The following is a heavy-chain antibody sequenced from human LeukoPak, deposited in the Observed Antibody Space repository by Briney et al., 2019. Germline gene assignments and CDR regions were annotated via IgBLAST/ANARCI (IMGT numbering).Heavy chain of an antibody. CDR1: GFTFSSYG. Sequence: GGSLRLSCAASGFTFSSYGMHWVRQAPGKGLGWVAVIWYDGSNKYYADSVKGRFTISRDNSKNTLYLQMNSLRAEDTAVYYCAKDLISMVRGSAMDVWGQGTTVTVSS. CDR2: IWYDGSNK. J-gene: IGHJ6*02. D-gene: IGHD3-10*01. CDR3: AKDLISMVRGSAMDV. V-gene: IGHV3-30*02.